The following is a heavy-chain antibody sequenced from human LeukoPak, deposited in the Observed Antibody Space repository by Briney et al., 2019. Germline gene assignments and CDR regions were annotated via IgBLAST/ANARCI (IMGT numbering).Heavy chain of an antibody. CDR1: GGSISSSSYY. CDR3: ARQRADYYYYYMDV. J-gene: IGHJ6*03. Sequence: PSETLSLTCTVSGGSISSSSYYWGWIRQPPGKGLEWIGSIYYSGSTYYNPSLKSRVTISVDTSKNQFSLKLSSVTAADTAVYYCARQRADYYYYYMDVWGRGTTVTVSS. V-gene: IGHV4-39*01. CDR2: IYYSGST.